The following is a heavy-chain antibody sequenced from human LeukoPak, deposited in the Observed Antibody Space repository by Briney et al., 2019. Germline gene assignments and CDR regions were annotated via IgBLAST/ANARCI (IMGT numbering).Heavy chain of an antibody. J-gene: IGHJ4*02. CDR2: INPNTGGT. V-gene: IGHV1-2*02. CDR3: ARYSSSLRCFDY. D-gene: IGHD6-13*01. CDR1: GYTFTGYY. Sequence: ASVKVSCKASGYTFTGYYMHWVRQAPGQGLEWMGWINPNTGGTNYAQKFQGRVTMTRDTSISTAYMELSRLRSDDTAVYYCARYSSSLRCFDYWGQGTLVTVSS.